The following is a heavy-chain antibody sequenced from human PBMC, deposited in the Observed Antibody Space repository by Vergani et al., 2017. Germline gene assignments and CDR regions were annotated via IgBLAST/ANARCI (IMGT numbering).Heavy chain of an antibody. CDR1: GGSISSGSYY. CDR3: ARVSFGSCSSTSCSEYFQH. Sequence: QVQLQESGPGLVKPSQTLSLTCTVSGGSISSGSYYWSWIRQPAGKGLEWIGRIYTSGSTNYNPSLKSRVTMSVDTSKNQFSLKLSSVTAADTAVYYCARVSFGSCSSTSCSEYFQHWGQGTLVTVSS. CDR2: IYTSGST. V-gene: IGHV4-61*02. J-gene: IGHJ1*01. D-gene: IGHD2-2*01.